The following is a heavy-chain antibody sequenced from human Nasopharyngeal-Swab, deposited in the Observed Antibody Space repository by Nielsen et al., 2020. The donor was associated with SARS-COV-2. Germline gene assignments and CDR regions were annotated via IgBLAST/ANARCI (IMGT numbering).Heavy chain of an antibody. CDR2: ISSSGNTI. Sequence: GESLKISCAASGFTFSSYEMNWVRQAPGKGLEWVSYISSSGNTIYYADSVKGRFTISRDNAKNSLYLQMNSLRAEDTAVYYCAKFSAMFYYFHYMDVWGKGTTVTVSS. CDR1: GFTFSSYE. V-gene: IGHV3-48*03. J-gene: IGHJ6*03. CDR3: AKFSAMFYYFHYMDV. D-gene: IGHD3-10*02.